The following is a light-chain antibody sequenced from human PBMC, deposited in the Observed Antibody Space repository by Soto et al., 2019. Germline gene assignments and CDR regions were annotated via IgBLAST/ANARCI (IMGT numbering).Light chain of an antibody. Sequence: QSALTQPASVSGSPGQSITISCTGSSSDVGGYDYVSWYQQHPGKAPKLMIYEVNNRPSGVSNRFSGSKSGNTASLTISGLQAEDDADYYCSSYTSISSWVFGGGNKVTVL. V-gene: IGLV2-14*01. CDR1: SSDVGGYDY. CDR2: EVN. CDR3: SSYTSISSWV. J-gene: IGLJ3*02.